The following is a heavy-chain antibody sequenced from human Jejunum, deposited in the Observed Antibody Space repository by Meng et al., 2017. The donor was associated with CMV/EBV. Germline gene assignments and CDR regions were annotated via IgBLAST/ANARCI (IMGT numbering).Heavy chain of an antibody. D-gene: IGHD3-22*01. CDR1: SLTTSGMC. Sequence: SLTTSGMCVSWIRQPPGKPLEWLAFIDWDDDKYYTTSLRTRLTISRDTSKNQVVLTMTNMDPEDTATYYCARGYESSGFYPPFDYWGPGTRVTVSS. V-gene: IGHV2-70*01. CDR3: ARGYESSGFYPPFDY. J-gene: IGHJ4*02. CDR2: IDWDDDK.